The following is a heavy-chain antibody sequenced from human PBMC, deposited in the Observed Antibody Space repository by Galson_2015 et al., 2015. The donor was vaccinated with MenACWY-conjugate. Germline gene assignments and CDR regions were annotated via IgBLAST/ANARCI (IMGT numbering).Heavy chain of an antibody. V-gene: IGHV5-51*01. Sequence: SGAEVKKPGESLKISCQASEYSFTTYWIGWVRQKPGKGLEWMGIIYPGDSDTRYSPSSQGQVTISVDKSIGTAYLQWSSLKASDTAMYDCAGHRDSGGSMRACDIWGQVTVATVSS. CDR2: IYPGDSDT. D-gene: IGHD2-15*01. CDR3: AGHRDSGGSMRACDI. J-gene: IGHJ3*02. CDR1: EYSFTTYW.